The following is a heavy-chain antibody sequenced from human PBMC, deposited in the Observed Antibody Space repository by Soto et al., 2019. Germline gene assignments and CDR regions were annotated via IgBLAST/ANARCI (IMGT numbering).Heavy chain of an antibody. D-gene: IGHD5-12*01. V-gene: IGHV1-69*13. J-gene: IGHJ4*02. CDR1: GCTFSSYA. Sequence: SVKVSCKASGCTFSSYALSWVRQAPGQGLEWMGGIIPIFGSANYAQKFQGRVTITADDSTSTAYMELSSLRPDDTAVYYCAREVTVATYHFDYWGQGTLVTVSS. CDR3: AREVTVATYHFDY. CDR2: IIPIFGSA.